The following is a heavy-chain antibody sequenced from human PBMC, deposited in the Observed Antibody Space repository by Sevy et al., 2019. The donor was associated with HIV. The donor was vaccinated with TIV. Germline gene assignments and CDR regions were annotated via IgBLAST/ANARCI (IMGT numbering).Heavy chain of an antibody. D-gene: IGHD3-22*01. Sequence: GESLKISCKGSGYSFTKYWIGWVRQMPGKGLEWVGIIYPGDSDTRYRPSFQGQVTISADKSISTAYRQWSSLKASDTAMYYCTSLGGNDTSGYHFFDHWGQGTLVTVSS. CDR2: IYPGDSDT. J-gene: IGHJ4*02. V-gene: IGHV5-51*01. CDR3: TSLGGNDTSGYHFFDH. CDR1: GYSFTKYW.